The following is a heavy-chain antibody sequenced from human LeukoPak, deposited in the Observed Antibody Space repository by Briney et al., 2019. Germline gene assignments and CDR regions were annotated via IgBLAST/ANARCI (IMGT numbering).Heavy chain of an antibody. J-gene: IGHJ4*02. CDR2: INPSGGST. V-gene: IGHV1-46*01. CDR3: ARAGGYYLGYFDL. Sequence: ASVKVSCKASGYTFTDYYIHWVRQAPGQGLEWMGVINPSGGSTTYAQKFQGRLTMTRDTSTSTVYMELSSLRSEDTATHFCARAGGYYLGYFDLWGQGALVIVSS. D-gene: IGHD3-22*01. CDR1: GYTFTDYY.